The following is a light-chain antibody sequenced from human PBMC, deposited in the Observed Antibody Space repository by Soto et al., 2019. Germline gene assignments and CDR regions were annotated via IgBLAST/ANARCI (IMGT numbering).Light chain of an antibody. CDR2: RAP. CDR3: QQYQNLWT. Sequence: EIVMTQYPATLSVSPGERATLSCTASHYVYSNVAWFQQRPGQAPRLLIYRAPARATGTPARFSGSGSGTEFTLTITSLQSEDFALYYCQQYQNLWTFGQGTKVDIK. CDR1: HYVYSN. J-gene: IGKJ1*01. V-gene: IGKV3-15*01.